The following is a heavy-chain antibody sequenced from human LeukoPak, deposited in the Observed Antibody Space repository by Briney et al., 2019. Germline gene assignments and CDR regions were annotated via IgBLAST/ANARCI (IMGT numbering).Heavy chain of an antibody. J-gene: IGHJ4*02. CDR3: ARYSFGSDFFDY. V-gene: IGHV4-4*07. D-gene: IGHD5-18*01. CDR1: GGSISYYY. CDR2: IYTSGST. Sequence: PSETLSLTCTVSGGSISYYYWSWIRQPAGKGLEWIGRIYTSGSTHYNPSLQSRVTISVDTSKNQFSLKLSSVTAADTAVYYCARYSFGSDFFDYWGQGTLVAVSS.